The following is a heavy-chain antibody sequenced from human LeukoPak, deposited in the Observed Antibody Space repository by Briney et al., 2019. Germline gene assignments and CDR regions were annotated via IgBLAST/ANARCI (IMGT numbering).Heavy chain of an antibody. D-gene: IGHD3-3*01. V-gene: IGHV4-34*01. CDR1: GGSFSGYY. CDR2: INHSGST. Sequence: SETLSLTCAVYGGSFSGYYWSWIRQPPGKGLEWIGEINHSGSTNYNPSLKSRVTISVDTSKNQFSLKLSSVTAADTAVYYCARGPAFIYDFWSGYVNFDYWGQGTLVTVSS. CDR3: ARGPAFIYDFWSGYVNFDY. J-gene: IGHJ4*02.